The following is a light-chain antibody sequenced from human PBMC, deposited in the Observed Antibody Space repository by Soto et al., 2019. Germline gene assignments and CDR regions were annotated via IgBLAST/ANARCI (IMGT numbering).Light chain of an antibody. V-gene: IGKV3-20*01. CDR2: DTS. CDR3: QPYDRPTGT. J-gene: IGKJ1*01. Sequence: EIVLTQSPGTLSLSPGERATLSCRASQSVSSTSLAWYQQKPGQAPRLLMYDTSSRATGIPDRFSGSGSGTDFTPPITRLEPEDFAGYFWQPYDRPTGTFGQGTKVEIK. CDR1: QSVSSTS.